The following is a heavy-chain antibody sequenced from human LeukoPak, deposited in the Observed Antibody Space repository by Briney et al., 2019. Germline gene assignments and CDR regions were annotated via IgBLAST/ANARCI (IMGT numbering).Heavy chain of an antibody. CDR1: GYTFTSYA. Sequence: GASVKVSCKASGYTFTSYAMHWVRQAPGQRLEWMGWINAGNGNTKYSQKFQGRVTITRDTSASTAYMELSSLRSEDTAVYYCARLYCSSTSCHGDDYWGQGTLVTVSS. J-gene: IGHJ4*02. CDR2: INAGNGNT. V-gene: IGHV1-3*01. CDR3: ARLYCSSTSCHGDDY. D-gene: IGHD2-2*01.